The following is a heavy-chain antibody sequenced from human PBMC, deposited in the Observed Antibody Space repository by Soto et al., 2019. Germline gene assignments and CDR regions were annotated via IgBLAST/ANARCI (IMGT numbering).Heavy chain of an antibody. CDR1: GFTFSSYS. J-gene: IGHJ4*02. Sequence: HPGGSLRLSCAASGFTFSSYSMNWVRQAPGKGLEWVSYISSSSSTIYYADSVKGRFTISRDNAKNSLYLQMNSLRDEDTAVYYCARDQQDYPLPIYFDYWGQGTLVTVSS. CDR2: ISSSSSTI. D-gene: IGHD4-17*01. V-gene: IGHV3-48*02. CDR3: ARDQQDYPLPIYFDY.